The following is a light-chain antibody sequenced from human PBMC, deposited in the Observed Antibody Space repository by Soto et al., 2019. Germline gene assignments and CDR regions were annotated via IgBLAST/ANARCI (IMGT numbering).Light chain of an antibody. CDR2: DDS. V-gene: IGLV3-21*02. Sequence: SYELTQPPSVSVAPGQTARITCGGNNIGSKSVDWYQQKAGQAPVLVVYDDSDRTSGIPERFSGSNTGNTATLTISRVEAGDEADYYCQVWDSSSVLFGGGTKLTVL. CDR1: NIGSKS. J-gene: IGLJ2*01. CDR3: QVWDSSSVL.